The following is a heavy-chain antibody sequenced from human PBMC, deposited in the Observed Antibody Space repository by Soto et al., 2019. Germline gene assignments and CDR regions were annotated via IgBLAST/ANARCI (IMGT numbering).Heavy chain of an antibody. CDR1: GFTFSSYS. D-gene: IGHD2-2*01. CDR3: QPAATFYYYYYMDV. Sequence: PGGSLRLSCAASGFTFSSYSMNWVRQAPGKGLEWVSSISSSSSYIHYADSVKGRFTISRDNAKNSLYLQMNSLRAEDTAVYYSQPAATFYYYYYMDVWGKGTTVTVSS. CDR2: ISSSSSYI. V-gene: IGHV3-21*01. J-gene: IGHJ6*03.